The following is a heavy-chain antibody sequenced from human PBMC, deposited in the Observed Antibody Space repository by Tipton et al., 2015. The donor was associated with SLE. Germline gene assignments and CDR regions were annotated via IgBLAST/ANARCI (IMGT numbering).Heavy chain of an antibody. CDR2: IWYDGSSK. CDR1: GFTFSSYG. Sequence: RSLRLSCAASGFTFSSYGMHWVRQAPGKGLEWVAVIWYDGSSKYYADSVKGRFTISRDNSKNTLYLQMNSLRAEDTAVYYCAKANTSGSGSLDYWGQGTLVTVSS. V-gene: IGHV3-30*18. J-gene: IGHJ4*02. CDR3: AKANTSGSGSLDY. D-gene: IGHD3-10*01.